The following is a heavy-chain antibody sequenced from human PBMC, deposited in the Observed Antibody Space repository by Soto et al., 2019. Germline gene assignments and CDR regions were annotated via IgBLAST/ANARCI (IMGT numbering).Heavy chain of an antibody. D-gene: IGHD5-12*01. Sequence: SETLSLTCTVSGGSISSYYWSWIRQPPGKGLEWIGYIYYSGSTNYNPSLKSRVTISVDTSKNQFSLKLSSVTAADTAVYYCGRDYGASGYDLNYYYYYGMDVWGQGTTVTVSS. CDR2: IYYSGST. J-gene: IGHJ6*02. CDR1: GGSISSYY. CDR3: GRDYGASGYDLNYYYYYGMDV. V-gene: IGHV4-59*01.